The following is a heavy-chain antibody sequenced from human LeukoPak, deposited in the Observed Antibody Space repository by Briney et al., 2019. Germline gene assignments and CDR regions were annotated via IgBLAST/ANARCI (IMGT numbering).Heavy chain of an antibody. CDR2: IFPGDSDT. V-gene: IGHV5-51*01. CDR3: AKADSSGYLDC. D-gene: IGHD3-22*01. J-gene: IGHJ4*02. CDR1: EYSFTNYW. Sequence: GESLKISCKGSEYSFTNYWIGWVRQMPGKGLEWMGIIFPGDSDTRYSPSFQGQVSIPADKSISTAYLQWSSLKASDTGMYYCAKADSSGYLDCWGQGTLVTVSS.